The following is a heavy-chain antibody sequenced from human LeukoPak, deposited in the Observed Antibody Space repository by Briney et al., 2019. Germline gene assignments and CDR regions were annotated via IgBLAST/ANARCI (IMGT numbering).Heavy chain of an antibody. D-gene: IGHD2-21*02. J-gene: IGHJ4*02. CDR1: GGSISSSSYY. CDR2: IYYSGST. V-gene: IGHV4-39*01. CDR3: ARQYGGDTNFDY. Sequence: PSETLSLTCTVSGGSISSSSYYWGWFRQPPGKGLEWIGSIYYSGSTYYNPSLKSRVTISVDTSKNQFSLKLSSVTAADTAVYYCARQYGGDTNFDYWGQGTLVTVSS.